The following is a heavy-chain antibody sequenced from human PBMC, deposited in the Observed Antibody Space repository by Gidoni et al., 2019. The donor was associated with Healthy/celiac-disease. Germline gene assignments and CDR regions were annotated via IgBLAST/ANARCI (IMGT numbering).Heavy chain of an antibody. J-gene: IGHJ4*02. CDR1: GFTFRRYS. CDR2: ISSSSSYI. V-gene: IGHV3-21*01. Sequence: EVQLVESGGGLVKPGGSLRLSCAASGFTFRRYSMNWVRQAPGKGLEWVSSISSSSSYIYYADSVKGRFTISRDNAKNSLYLQMNSLRAEDTAVYYCASRRMVRGVIITGIDYWGQGTLVTVSS. CDR3: ASRRMVRGVIITGIDY. D-gene: IGHD3-10*01.